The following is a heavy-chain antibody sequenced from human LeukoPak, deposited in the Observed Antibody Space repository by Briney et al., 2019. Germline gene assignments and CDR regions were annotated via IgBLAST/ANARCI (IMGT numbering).Heavy chain of an antibody. V-gene: IGHV4-38-2*02. CDR2: IYHSGST. CDR1: GYSISSGYY. D-gene: IGHD3-22*01. CDR3: ARDWRDRGYDSSGYPTVWFDP. J-gene: IGHJ5*02. Sequence: PSETLSLTCTVSGYSISSGYYWGWIRQPPGKGLEWIGSIYHSGSTYYNPSLKSRVTISVDTSKNQFSLKLSSVTAADTAVYYCARDWRDRGYDSSGYPTVWFDPWGQGTLVTVSS.